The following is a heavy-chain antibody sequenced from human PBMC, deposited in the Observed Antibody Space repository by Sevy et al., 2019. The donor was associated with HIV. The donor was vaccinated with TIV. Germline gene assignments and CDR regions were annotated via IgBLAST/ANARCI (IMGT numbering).Heavy chain of an antibody. D-gene: IGHD5-18*01. CDR1: GGSISGRSYY. V-gene: IGHV4-39*01. Sequence: SETLSLTCSVSGGSISGRSYYWGWIRQPPGKGLEWIGNIYHTGSTYYNPSLKSRVTVSVDTSKKQFSLNLTSVTAADTAVYYCHLSLGYSYGFDYWSQGTLVTVSS. CDR3: HLSLGYSYGFDY. CDR2: IYHTGST. J-gene: IGHJ4*02.